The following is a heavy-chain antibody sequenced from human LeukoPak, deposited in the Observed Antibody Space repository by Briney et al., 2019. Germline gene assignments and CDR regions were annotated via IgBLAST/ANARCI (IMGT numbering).Heavy chain of an antibody. CDR1: GFSYSDYG. D-gene: IGHD2-15*01. CDR2: IQYHGSET. CDR3: AKRLVCSGGTCYGGSPEY. Sequence: GGSLRLSCAASGFSYSDYGIHWVRQAPGKGQEGVVFIQYHGSETYYVDSVKGRFTVSRDNSKNTLYLQMNSLKVEDTAVYYCAKRLVCSGGTCYGGSPEYWGPGTLVTVSS. V-gene: IGHV3-30*02. J-gene: IGHJ4*02.